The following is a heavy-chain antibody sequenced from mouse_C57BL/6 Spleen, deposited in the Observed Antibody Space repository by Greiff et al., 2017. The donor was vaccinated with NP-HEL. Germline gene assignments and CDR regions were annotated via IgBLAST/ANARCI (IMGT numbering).Heavy chain of an antibody. CDR1: GFTFSSYA. CDR3: ARDDGYSFAY. D-gene: IGHD2-3*01. Sequence: EVHLVESGGGLVKPGGSLKLSCAASGFTFSSYAMSWVRQTPEQRLEWVATISDGGSYTYYPDNVKGRFTISRDNAKNNLYLQMSHLKSEDTAMDYCARDDGYSFAYWGQGTLVTVSA. CDR2: ISDGGSYT. J-gene: IGHJ3*01. V-gene: IGHV5-4*01.